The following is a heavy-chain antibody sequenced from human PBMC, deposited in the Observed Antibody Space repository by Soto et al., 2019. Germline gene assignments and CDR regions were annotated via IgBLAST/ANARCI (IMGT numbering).Heavy chain of an antibody. CDR2: FDPEDGET. CDR3: ATPVYSSGWPFDF. V-gene: IGHV1-24*01. J-gene: IGHJ4*02. D-gene: IGHD6-19*01. CDR1: GYTLTELS. Sequence: ASVKVSCRVSGYTLTELSMHWVRRAPGKGLEWMGGFDPEDGETIYAQKFQGRVTMTEDTSTDTAYMELSSLRSEDTAVYYCATPVYSSGWPFDFWGRGTLVTVSS.